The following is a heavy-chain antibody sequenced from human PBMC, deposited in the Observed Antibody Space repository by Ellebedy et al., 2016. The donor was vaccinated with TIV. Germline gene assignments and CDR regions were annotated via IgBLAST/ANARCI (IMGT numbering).Heavy chain of an antibody. CDR3: IHRRVGSSGSWDGGLPDY. CDR2: IYWDNDK. CDR1: GFSLNTSGVG. Sequence: SGPTLVKPTQALTLTCTFSGFSLNTSGVGVGWIRQPPGKALEWLLFIYWDNDKRYSPSLRSRLTVTKDTSKNQVVLTMTNVDPSDTATYYCIHRRVGSSGSWDGGLPDYWGQGTLVTISS. V-gene: IGHV2-5*02. J-gene: IGHJ4*02. D-gene: IGHD3-22*01.